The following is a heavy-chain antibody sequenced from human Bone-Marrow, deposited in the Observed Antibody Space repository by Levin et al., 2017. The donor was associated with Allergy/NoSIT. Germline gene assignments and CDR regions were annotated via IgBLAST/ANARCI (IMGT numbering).Heavy chain of an antibody. J-gene: IGHJ5*02. CDR3: ARGLGGRQQPWNWFDP. Sequence: RSGGSLRLSCAASGFTVSSNYMSWLRQAPGRGLEWVSVIYSGGSTYYADSVRGRFIVSRDHYKNTVFLQMDSLRAEDTAVYYCARGLGGRQQPWNWFDPWGQGTQVTVSS. D-gene: IGHD6-13*01. CDR2: IYSGGST. CDR1: GFTVSSNY. V-gene: IGHV3-66*01.